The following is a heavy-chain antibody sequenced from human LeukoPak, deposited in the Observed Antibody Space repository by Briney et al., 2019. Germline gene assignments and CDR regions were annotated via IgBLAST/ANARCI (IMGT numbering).Heavy chain of an antibody. CDR1: GASISSYY. V-gene: IGHV4-59*01. CDR2: IYCSGNT. D-gene: IGHD2-2*01. Sequence: SETLSLTCTVSGASISSYYWSWIRQPPGKGLEWIGYIYCSGNTNYNPSLKSRVTISVDTSKNRFSLKLSFVTAADTAVYYCARQQTHCGGISCFPAYYFDYWGQGTLVTVSS. J-gene: IGHJ4*02. CDR3: ARQQTHCGGISCFPAYYFDY.